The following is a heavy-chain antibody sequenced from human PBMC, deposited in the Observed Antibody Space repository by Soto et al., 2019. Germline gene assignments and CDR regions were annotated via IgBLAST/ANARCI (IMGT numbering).Heavy chain of an antibody. CDR3: ARDEGCCSSTSCRNFDY. V-gene: IGHV1-46*01. D-gene: IGHD2-2*01. CDR1: GYTFTSYH. J-gene: IGHJ4*02. CDR2: INPSGGST. Sequence: ASVKVSCKASGYTFTSYHMHLVIQAPRQGLEWMGIINPSGGSTSYAQKFQGRVTMTRDTSTSTVYMELSSLRSEDTAVYYCARDEGCCSSTSCRNFDYWVQGTLVTVSS.